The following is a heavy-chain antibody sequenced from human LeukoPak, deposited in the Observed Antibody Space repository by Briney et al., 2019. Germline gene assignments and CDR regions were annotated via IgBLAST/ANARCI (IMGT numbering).Heavy chain of an antibody. CDR1: GFTFSSYA. CDR3: AKAHSISWPYAFDS. V-gene: IGHV3-23*01. D-gene: IGHD6-13*01. CDR2: ISGNGGRT. J-gene: IGHJ4*02. Sequence: GGSLRLSCAASGFTFSSYAMSWVRQAPGKGLEWVSAISGNGGRTYSADSVQGRFTISRDNSKNTVYLRMDNLRAEDSAMYYCAKAHSISWPYAFDSWGQGTLVTVSS.